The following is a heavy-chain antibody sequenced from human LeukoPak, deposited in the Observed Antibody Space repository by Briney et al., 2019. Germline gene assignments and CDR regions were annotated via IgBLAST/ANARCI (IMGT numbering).Heavy chain of an antibody. V-gene: IGHV1-8*01. CDR2: KNPNSGRT. Sequence: ASLRVSCKASGYTFTSYDINWVRQATGQGLEWMGFKNPNSGRTGFAQKFQGRFTMTTDTSISTAYMELGSLTSEDTAVYYCARGPVSSHGMDVWGQGTTVTVSS. CDR1: GYTFTSYD. CDR3: ARGPVSSHGMDV. J-gene: IGHJ6*02.